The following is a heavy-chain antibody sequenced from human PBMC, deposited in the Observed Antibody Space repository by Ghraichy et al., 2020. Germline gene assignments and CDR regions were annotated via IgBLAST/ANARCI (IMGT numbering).Heavy chain of an antibody. CDR1: GGTFSSYA. CDR2: IIPIFGTA. D-gene: IGHD6-13*01. CDR3: ARGTYIAAAQYYFDY. J-gene: IGHJ4*02. Sequence: SVKVSCKASGGTFSSYAISWVRQAPGQGLEWMGGIIPIFGTANYAQKFQGRVTITADESTSTAYMELSSLRSEDTAVYYCARGTYIAAAQYYFDYWGQGTRVTVSS. V-gene: IGHV1-69*13.